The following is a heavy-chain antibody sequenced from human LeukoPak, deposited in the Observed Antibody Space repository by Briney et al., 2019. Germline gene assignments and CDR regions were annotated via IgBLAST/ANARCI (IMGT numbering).Heavy chain of an antibody. CDR1: GFTFSSYW. V-gene: IGHV3-7*01. Sequence: GGSLRLSCVASGFTFSSYWMTWVRQAPGKGLEWVANIRGDGSKTYYVDSAKGRFTISRDNAKNSLYLQMNSLRAEDTAVYYCARSGWPYYFDYWGQGTLVTVSS. J-gene: IGHJ4*02. CDR3: ARSGWPYYFDY. D-gene: IGHD3-22*01. CDR2: IRGDGSKT.